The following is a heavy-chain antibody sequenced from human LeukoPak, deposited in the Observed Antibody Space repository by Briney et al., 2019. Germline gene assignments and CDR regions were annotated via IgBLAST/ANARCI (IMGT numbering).Heavy chain of an antibody. V-gene: IGHV3-74*01. CDR3: ARCPRGVDFSWFDP. CDR2: INSDGSST. D-gene: IGHD3/OR15-3a*01. Sequence: GGSLRLSCAASGFTFSSYWMHWVRQAPGKGLVCVSRINSDGSSTSYADSVKGRFTISRDNAKNTLYLQMNSLRAEDTAVYYCARCPRGVDFSWFDPWGQGTLVTVSS. CDR1: GFTFSSYW. J-gene: IGHJ5*02.